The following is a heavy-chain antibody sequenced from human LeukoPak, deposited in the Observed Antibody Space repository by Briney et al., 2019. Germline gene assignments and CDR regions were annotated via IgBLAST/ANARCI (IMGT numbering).Heavy chain of an antibody. Sequence: SVKISCKASGGTFSSYAISWVRQAPGQGLEWMGRIIPIFGTANYAQKFPGRVTITTDESTSTAYMELSSLRSEDTAVYYCARSLVFGVVINYFDYWGQGTLVTVSS. V-gene: IGHV1-69*05. CDR1: GGTFSSYA. CDR3: ARSLVFGVVINYFDY. D-gene: IGHD3-3*01. J-gene: IGHJ4*02. CDR2: IIPIFGTA.